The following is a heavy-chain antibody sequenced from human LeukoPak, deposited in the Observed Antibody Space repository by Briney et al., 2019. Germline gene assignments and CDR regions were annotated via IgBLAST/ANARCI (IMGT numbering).Heavy chain of an antibody. CDR3: ARDAADTVRGGDY. Sequence: ASVTVSCKASGYSFTNYGISWVRQAPGQGLEWMGWISANSGNTNYAQKLQGRVTMTTDTSTSTAYMELRSLRSDDTAVYFCARDAADTVRGGDYWGQRTVVPVSS. V-gene: IGHV1-18*01. J-gene: IGHJ4*02. D-gene: IGHD5-18*01. CDR2: ISANSGNT. CDR1: GYSFTNYG.